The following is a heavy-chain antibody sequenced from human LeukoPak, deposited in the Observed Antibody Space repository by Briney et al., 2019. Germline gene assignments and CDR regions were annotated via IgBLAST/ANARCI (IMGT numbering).Heavy chain of an antibody. CDR1: GYTFTSYG. J-gene: IGHJ4*02. D-gene: IGHD6-19*01. V-gene: IGHV1-18*01. Sequence: ASVKVSCKASGYTFTSYGISWVRQAPGQGLEWMGWISAYNGNTNYAQKLQGRVTMTTDTSTSTAYMELRSLRSDDTAVYYCARDREMITSGWDSTQAYDYWGQGTLVTVSS. CDR3: ARDREMITSGWDSTQAYDY. CDR2: ISAYNGNT.